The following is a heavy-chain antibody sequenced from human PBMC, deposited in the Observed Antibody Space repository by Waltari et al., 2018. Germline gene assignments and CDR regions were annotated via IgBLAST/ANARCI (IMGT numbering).Heavy chain of an antibody. D-gene: IGHD3-16*02. Sequence: QVQLVQSGAEVKKPGASVKVSCKVSGYTLTELSMHWVRQAPGKGLEWMGGFDPEDGETIYAQKFQGRVNMTEDTSTDTAYMELSSLRSEDTAVYYCAADDYVWGSYRRYGMDVWGQGTTVTVSS. CDR3: AADDYVWGSYRRYGMDV. CDR1: GYTLTELS. CDR2: FDPEDGET. J-gene: IGHJ6*02. V-gene: IGHV1-24*01.